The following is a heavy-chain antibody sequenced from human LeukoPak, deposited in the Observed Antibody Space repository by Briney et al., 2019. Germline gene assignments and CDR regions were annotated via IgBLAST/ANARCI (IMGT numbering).Heavy chain of an antibody. Sequence: GGSLRLSCAASGFTVSSNYMTWVRQAPGKGLEWVSSISSSSSYIYYANSVKGRFTISRDNARKSLFLQMNSLRAEDTAVYYCASETTRGYSYGSPTDGFDLWGQGTMVTVSS. V-gene: IGHV3-21*01. CDR3: ASETTRGYSYGSPTDGFDL. CDR1: GFTVSSNY. CDR2: ISSSSSYI. J-gene: IGHJ3*01. D-gene: IGHD5-18*01.